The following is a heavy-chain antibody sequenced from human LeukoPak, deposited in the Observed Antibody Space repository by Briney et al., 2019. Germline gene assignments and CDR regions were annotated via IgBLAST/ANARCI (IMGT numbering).Heavy chain of an antibody. Sequence: GGSLRLSCAASGFTFSSYWMHWVRQAPGKGLVWVSRINSDGSSTSYADSVKGRFTISRDNAKNTLYLQMNSLRAEDTAVFYCARAQYSGSKLDYWGQGILVTVSS. CDR1: GFTFSSYW. CDR2: INSDGSST. D-gene: IGHD1-26*01. J-gene: IGHJ4*02. V-gene: IGHV3-74*01. CDR3: ARAQYSGSKLDY.